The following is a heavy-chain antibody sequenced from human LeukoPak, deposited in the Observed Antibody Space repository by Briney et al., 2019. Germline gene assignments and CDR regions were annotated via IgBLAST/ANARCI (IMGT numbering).Heavy chain of an antibody. D-gene: IGHD6-19*01. Sequence: PSETLSLTCTVSGGSISSYYWSWIRQPPGKGVEWIGYIYYSGSTNYNPSLKSRVTISVDTSKNQFSLKLSSVTAADTAVYYCARDRGSAVAGIYYYYGMDVWGQGTTVTVSS. J-gene: IGHJ6*02. CDR1: GGSISSYY. V-gene: IGHV4-59*01. CDR3: ARDRGSAVAGIYYYYGMDV. CDR2: IYYSGST.